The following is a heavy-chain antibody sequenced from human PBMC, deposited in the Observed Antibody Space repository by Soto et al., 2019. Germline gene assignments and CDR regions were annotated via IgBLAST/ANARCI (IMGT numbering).Heavy chain of an antibody. V-gene: IGHV4-59*12. CDR2: IYYSGST. J-gene: IGHJ6*02. CDR1: GGSISSYY. CDR3: AIDRLTPYYYYYFGMDV. Sequence: SETLSLTCTVSGGSISSYYWSWIRQPPGKGLEWIGYIYYSGSTNYNPSLKSRVTISVDTSKNQFSLKLSSVTAADTAVYYCAIDRLTPYYYYYFGMDVWGQATTVTVSS. D-gene: IGHD6-25*01.